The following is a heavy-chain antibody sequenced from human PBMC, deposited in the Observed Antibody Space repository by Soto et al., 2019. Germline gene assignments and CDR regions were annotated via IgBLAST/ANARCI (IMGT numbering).Heavy chain of an antibody. CDR1: GGAINSYY. CDR3: ARGQRFSDWFDP. D-gene: IGHD3-3*01. J-gene: IGHJ5*02. CDR2: IYSSGST. Sequence: SETLSLTCTVSGGAINSYYWTWIRQPAGKGLEWIGRIYSSGSTKYNPSLQSRVTMSLDTSKNQFSLRLTSVTAADTAVYYCARGQRFSDWFDPWGQGTLVTV. V-gene: IGHV4-4*07.